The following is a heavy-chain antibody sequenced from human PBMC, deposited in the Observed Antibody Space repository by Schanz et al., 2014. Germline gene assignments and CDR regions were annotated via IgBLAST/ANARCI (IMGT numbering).Heavy chain of an antibody. J-gene: IGHJ4*02. CDR1: GYTFSNDD. CDR3: ARLDSSSWYPRY. D-gene: IGHD6-13*01. CDR2: ISTSNGNT. Sequence: QVQLVQSGAELRKPGTSVKVSCKTSGYTFSNDDINWVRQAPGQGLEWMGWISTSNGNTNYIQKLQGRVTMTTDTSTSTAYMELRSLRSDDTAVYYCARLDSSSWYPRYWGQGTLVTVSS. V-gene: IGHV1-18*01.